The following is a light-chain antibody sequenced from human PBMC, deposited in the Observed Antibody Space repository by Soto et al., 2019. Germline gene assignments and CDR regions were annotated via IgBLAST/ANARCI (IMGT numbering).Light chain of an antibody. J-gene: IGLJ1*01. CDR1: SSDVGGYNY. V-gene: IGLV2-14*01. CDR2: DVS. Sequence: QSVLTQPASVSGSPGQSITISCTGTSSDVGGYNYVSWYQQHPGKAPKLMIYDVSNRPSGVSNRFSGSKSGNTASLTISGLQAEDEADYYCNSYTSSSNLFGTGTKVTVL. CDR3: NSYTSSSNL.